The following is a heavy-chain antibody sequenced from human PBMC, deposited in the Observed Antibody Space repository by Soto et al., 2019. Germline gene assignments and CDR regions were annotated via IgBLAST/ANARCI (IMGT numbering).Heavy chain of an antibody. CDR2: ISAYNGNT. V-gene: IGHV1-18*01. CDR3: ARGSAESDSSGYYHFDY. D-gene: IGHD3-22*01. Sequence: ASVKVSCKASGYTFTSYGISWVRQAPGQGLEWMGWISAYNGNTNYAQKLQGRVTMTTDTSTSTAYMELRSLRSDDTAVYYRARGSAESDSSGYYHFDYWGQGTLVTVSS. CDR1: GYTFTSYG. J-gene: IGHJ4*02.